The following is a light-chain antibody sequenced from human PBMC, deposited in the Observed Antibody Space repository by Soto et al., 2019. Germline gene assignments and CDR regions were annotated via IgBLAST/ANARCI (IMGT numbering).Light chain of an antibody. V-gene: IGKV3-15*01. CDR3: QQYTSWPRT. CDR1: QNASSN. Sequence: EIVMTQSPATLAVSPGERATLSCRASQNASSNLAWYQQKPGQGPRLLIYDASTRASGIPASFSGSGSGTEFSLTITSLQSEDFAVYYCQQYTSWPRTFGQGTKVEIK. J-gene: IGKJ1*01. CDR2: DAS.